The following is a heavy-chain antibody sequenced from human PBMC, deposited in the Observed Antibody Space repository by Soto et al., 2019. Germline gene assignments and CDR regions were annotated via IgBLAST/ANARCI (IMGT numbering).Heavy chain of an antibody. V-gene: IGHV3-48*02. CDR1: GFTFSSYS. J-gene: IGHJ4*02. D-gene: IGHD3-22*01. Sequence: GGSLRLSCAASGFTFSSYSMNWVRQAPGKGLEWVSYISSSSSTIYYADSVKGRFTISRDNAKNSLYLQMNSMRDEDTAVYYCARGLYYYDSSGYWGYRGQGTLVTVSS. CDR2: ISSSSSTI. CDR3: ARGLYYYDSSGYWGY.